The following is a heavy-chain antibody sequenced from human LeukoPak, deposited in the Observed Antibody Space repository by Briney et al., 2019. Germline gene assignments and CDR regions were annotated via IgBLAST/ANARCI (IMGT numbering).Heavy chain of an antibody. CDR1: GYSISSGYY. Sequence: SETLSLTCAVSGYSISSGYYWGWIRQPPGKGLEWIGSIYHSGSAYYNPSLKSRVTISVDTSKNQFSLKLSSVTAADTAVYYCARDVISGYFDYWGQGTLVTVSS. D-gene: IGHD3-16*02. CDR2: IYHSGSA. J-gene: IGHJ4*02. V-gene: IGHV4-38-2*02. CDR3: ARDVISGYFDY.